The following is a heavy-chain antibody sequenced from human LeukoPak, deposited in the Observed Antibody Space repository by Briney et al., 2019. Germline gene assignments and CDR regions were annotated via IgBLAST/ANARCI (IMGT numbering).Heavy chain of an antibody. D-gene: IGHD3-22*01. V-gene: IGHV1-18*01. CDR1: GYTLTSYG. CDR3: ARDSPYYYDSSGPGAFDI. Sequence: VASVKVSCKASGYTLTSYGISWVRQAPGQGLEWMGWISAYNGNTNYAQKLQGRVTMTTDTSTSTAYMELRSLRSDDTAVYYCARDSPYYYDSSGPGAFDIWGQGTMVTVSS. CDR2: ISAYNGNT. J-gene: IGHJ3*02.